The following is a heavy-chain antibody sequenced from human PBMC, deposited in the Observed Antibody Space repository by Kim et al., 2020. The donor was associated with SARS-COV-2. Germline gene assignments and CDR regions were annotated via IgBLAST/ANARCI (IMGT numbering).Heavy chain of an antibody. CDR3: AGGVWECLLYHY. Sequence: SVKGRFTISRDNSESSLYLQMNSLGAEDTAVCYCAGGVWECLLYHYWGQGTLVTVSS. V-gene: IGHV3-23*01. J-gene: IGHJ4*02. D-gene: IGHD3-3*01.